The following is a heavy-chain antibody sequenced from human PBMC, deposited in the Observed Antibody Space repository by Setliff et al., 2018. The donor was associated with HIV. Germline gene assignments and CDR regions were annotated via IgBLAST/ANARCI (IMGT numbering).Heavy chain of an antibody. D-gene: IGHD1-1*01. Sequence: GASVKVSCKASGYDFKIYDINWVRQVAGQGLEWMGWINPGTGNTGYPQNFSGRVTVTRNTSINTVYMELSSLRSEDTAIYFCARGKIPSWRLTMFDFWGQGTPVTVSS. CDR2: INPGTGNT. V-gene: IGHV1-8*01. CDR1: GYDFKIYD. J-gene: IGHJ4*02. CDR3: ARGKIPSWRLTMFDF.